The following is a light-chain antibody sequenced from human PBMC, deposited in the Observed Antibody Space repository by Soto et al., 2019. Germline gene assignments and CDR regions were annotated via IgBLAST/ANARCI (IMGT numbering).Light chain of an antibody. CDR2: VAS. CDR3: QQANSFPLT. Sequence: IHMTHSPSSVSASVLYRVTITFLASQGISSWLAWYHQKPGKAPKLLIYVASSLQSGVPSRFSGSGSGTDFTLTISSLQPEDFATYYCQQANSFPLTFGGGTKVDIK. J-gene: IGKJ4*01. CDR1: QGISSW. V-gene: IGKV1-12*01.